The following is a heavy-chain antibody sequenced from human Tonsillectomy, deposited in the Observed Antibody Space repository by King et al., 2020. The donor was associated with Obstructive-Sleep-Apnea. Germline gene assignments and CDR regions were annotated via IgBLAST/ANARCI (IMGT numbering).Heavy chain of an antibody. CDR3: ATVADY. CDR2: ITWNGDNA. Sequence: VQLVESGGGLVQPGGSLRLSCAGSGFTFDAFAMYWVRQAPGKGLEWVSGITWNGDNAGYPDSVRGRFTISRDNAKNSLYLHMTSLRSDDTAMYYCATVADYWGQGTLITVSS. CDR1: GFTFDAFA. V-gene: IGHV3-9*01. J-gene: IGHJ4*02.